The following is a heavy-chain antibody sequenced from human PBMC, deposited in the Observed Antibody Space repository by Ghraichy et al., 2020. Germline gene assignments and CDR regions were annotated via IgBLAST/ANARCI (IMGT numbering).Heavy chain of an antibody. Sequence: GGSLRLSCAASGFTFSSYWMSWVRQAPGKGLEWVANIKQDESEKYYVDSVRGRFTISRDNAKNSLYLQVNSLRVGDTAVYYCAGGGGGGIIRYFGAFDIWGQGTMFTVSS. CDR2: IKQDESEK. D-gene: IGHD2/OR15-2a*01. CDR3: AGGGGGGIIRYFGAFDI. CDR1: GFTFSSYW. J-gene: IGHJ3*02. V-gene: IGHV3-7*01.